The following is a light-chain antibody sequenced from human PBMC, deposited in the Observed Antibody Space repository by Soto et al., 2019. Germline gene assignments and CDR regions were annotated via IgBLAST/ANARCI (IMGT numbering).Light chain of an antibody. J-gene: IGLJ3*02. V-gene: IGLV2-14*01. CDR2: EVS. Sequence: QSVLTQPASVSGSPGQSITISCTGTSSAVGGYNYVSWYQQHPGKAPKLMIYEVSNRPSGVSNRFSGSKSGNTASLTISGLQAEDEADYYCSSYTSSSTSWVFGGGTKLTVL. CDR3: SSYTSSSTSWV. CDR1: SSAVGGYNY.